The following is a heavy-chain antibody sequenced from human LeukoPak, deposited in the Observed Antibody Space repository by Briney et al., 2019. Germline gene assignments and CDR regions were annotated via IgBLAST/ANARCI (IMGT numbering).Heavy chain of an antibody. CDR2: IYSGGST. D-gene: IGHD5-12*01. J-gene: IGHJ6*03. V-gene: IGHV3-66*01. CDR1: GFTFSSYG. CDR3: AGGDSGYDRSFYYYYYMDV. Sequence: GGSLRLSCAASGFTFSSYGMSWVRQAPGKGLEWVSVIYSGGSTYYADSVKGRFTISRDNSKNTLYLQMNSLRAEDTAVYYCAGGDSGYDRSFYYYYYMDVWGKGTTVTISS.